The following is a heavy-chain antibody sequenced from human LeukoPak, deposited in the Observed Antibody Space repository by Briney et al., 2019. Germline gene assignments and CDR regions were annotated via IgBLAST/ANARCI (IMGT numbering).Heavy chain of an antibody. V-gene: IGHV3-30*02. CDR2: IRYDGSDK. CDR3: AYYSGAFNWFDP. J-gene: IGHJ5*02. D-gene: IGHD3-22*01. CDR1: GFTFSSYG. Sequence: GGSLRLSCAASGFTFSSYGMHWVRQAPGKGLEWVAFIRYDGSDKYYADSVKGRFTISRDNSKNTLYLQMNSLRAEDTAVYYCAYYSGAFNWFDPWGRGTLVTVSS.